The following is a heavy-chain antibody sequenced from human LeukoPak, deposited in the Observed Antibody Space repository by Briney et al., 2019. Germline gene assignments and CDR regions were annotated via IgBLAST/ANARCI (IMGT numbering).Heavy chain of an antibody. V-gene: IGHV7-4-1*02. CDR2: INTNTGNP. CDR1: GYIFTNYA. D-gene: IGHD4-23*01. CDR3: ARDRYGGNLDAFDI. J-gene: IGHJ3*02. Sequence: ASVKVSCKASGYIFTNYAMNWVRQAPGQGLEWMGWINTNTGNPAYAQGFTGRFVFSLDTSVSTAYLQISSLKAVDTAVYYCARDRYGGNLDAFDIWGQGTMVTVSS.